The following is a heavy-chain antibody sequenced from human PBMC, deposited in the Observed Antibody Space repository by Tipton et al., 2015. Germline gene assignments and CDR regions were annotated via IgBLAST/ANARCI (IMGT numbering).Heavy chain of an antibody. D-gene: IGHD3-16*02. CDR3: ARGGGDDYIWGSSRFDS. CDR1: VGSITTGEYY. J-gene: IGHJ5*01. V-gene: IGHV4-30-4*01. CDR2: ISYNGST. Sequence: TLSFTCTVSVGSITTGEYYWSWIRQPPGKGLEWIGHISYNGSTCCNPSLKSRLTTSIDMSKNQFSLNLTAVTAADTAMYYCARGGGDDYIWGSSRFDSWGQGILVTVSS.